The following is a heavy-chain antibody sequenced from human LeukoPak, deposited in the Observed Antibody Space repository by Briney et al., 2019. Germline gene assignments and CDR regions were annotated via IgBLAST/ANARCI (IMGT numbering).Heavy chain of an antibody. D-gene: IGHD3-3*01. CDR1: GYTFTSYD. Sequence: ASVKISRKASGYTFTSYDINWVRQATGQGLEWMGWMNPNSGNTGYAQKFQGRVTMTRNTSISTAYMELSSLRSEDTAVYYCARGPITIFGVVRYYYYGMDVWGQGTTVTVSS. CDR3: ARGPITIFGVVRYYYYGMDV. J-gene: IGHJ6*02. CDR2: MNPNSGNT. V-gene: IGHV1-8*01.